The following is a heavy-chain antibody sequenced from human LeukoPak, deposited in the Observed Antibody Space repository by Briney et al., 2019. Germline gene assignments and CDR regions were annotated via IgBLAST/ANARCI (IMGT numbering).Heavy chain of an antibody. CDR2: INHSGST. D-gene: IGHD6-13*01. V-gene: IGHV4-34*01. Sequence: PSETLSLTCTVSGGSISSYYWSWIRQPPGKGLEWIGEINHSGSTNYNPSLKSRVTISVDTSKNQFSLKLSSVTAADTAVYYCGGSSWYSDAFDIWGQGTMVTVSS. J-gene: IGHJ3*02. CDR3: GGSSWYSDAFDI. CDR1: GGSISSYY.